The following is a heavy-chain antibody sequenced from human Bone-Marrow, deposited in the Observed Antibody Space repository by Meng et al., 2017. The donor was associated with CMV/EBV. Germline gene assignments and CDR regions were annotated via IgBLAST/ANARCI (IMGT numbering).Heavy chain of an antibody. Sequence: GSLRLSCTVSGGSISSSSYYWGWIRQPPGKGLEWIGEINHSGSTNYNPSLKSRVTISVDTSKNQFSLKLSSVTAADTAVYYCAGYCSGGSCYSPYYYGMDVWGQGTTVTVSS. V-gene: IGHV4-39*07. CDR2: INHSGST. CDR3: AGYCSGGSCYSPYYYGMDV. D-gene: IGHD2-15*01. CDR1: GGSISSSSYY. J-gene: IGHJ6*02.